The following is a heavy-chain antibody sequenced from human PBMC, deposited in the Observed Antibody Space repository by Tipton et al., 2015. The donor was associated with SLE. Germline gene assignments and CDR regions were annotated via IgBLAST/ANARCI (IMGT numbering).Heavy chain of an antibody. Sequence: TLSLTCAVYGGSFSGYYWSWIRQSPGKGMEWIGDINHSGSTNYNPSLKSRVTISVDTSKNQFSLKLSSVTAADTAVYYCAAISDFLSGYWNGHFDPWGQGALVTVSS. CDR2: INHSGST. CDR1: GGSFSGYY. D-gene: IGHD3-3*01. CDR3: AAISDFLSGYWNGHFDP. J-gene: IGHJ5*02. V-gene: IGHV4-34*01.